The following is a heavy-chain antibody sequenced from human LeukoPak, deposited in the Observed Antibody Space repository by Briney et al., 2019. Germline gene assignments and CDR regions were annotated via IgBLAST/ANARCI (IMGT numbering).Heavy chain of an antibody. CDR3: ARDRFGWDDSYDY. V-gene: IGHV1-2*02. CDR2: INPNSGGT. Sequence: ASVKVSCKASGYTFTGYYMHWVRQAPGQGLEWMGWINPNSGGTNYAQKFQGRVTMTRDTSISTAYMELSRLRSDDTAVYYCARDRFGWDDSYDYWGQGTLVTVSS. CDR1: GYTFTGYY. D-gene: IGHD3-10*01. J-gene: IGHJ4*02.